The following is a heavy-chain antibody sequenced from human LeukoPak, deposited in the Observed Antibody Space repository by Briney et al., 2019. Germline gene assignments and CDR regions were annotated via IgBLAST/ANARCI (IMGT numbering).Heavy chain of an antibody. J-gene: IGHJ4*02. CDR1: GFTFSTYA. CDR3: ARAEGYGGELDS. CDR2: IPYDGSNK. Sequence: GGSLRLSCAASGFTFSTYAMHWVRQAPGKGPEWVAVIPYDGSNKYYADSVKGRFTISKENFKNRLYLQMNSLRAEDTAVYYCARAEGYGGELDSWGQGTLVTVSS. D-gene: IGHD4-23*01. V-gene: IGHV3-30*04.